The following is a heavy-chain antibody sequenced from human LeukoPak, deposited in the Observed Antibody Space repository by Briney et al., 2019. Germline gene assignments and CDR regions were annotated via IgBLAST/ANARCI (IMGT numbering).Heavy chain of an antibody. Sequence: SETLSLTCTVSGGSISSGDYYWSWIRQPPGKGLEWIGYIYYSGSTYYNPSLKSRVTISVDTSKNQFSLKLSSVTAADTAVYYCALTYYYDSSGYYLDYWGQGTLVTVSS. CDR3: ALTYYYDSSGYYLDY. V-gene: IGHV4-30-4*01. D-gene: IGHD3-22*01. J-gene: IGHJ4*02. CDR2: IYYSGST. CDR1: GGSISSGDYY.